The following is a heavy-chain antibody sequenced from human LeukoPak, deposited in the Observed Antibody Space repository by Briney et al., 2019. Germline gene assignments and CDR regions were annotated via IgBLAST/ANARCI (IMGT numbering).Heavy chain of an antibody. V-gene: IGHV4-59*01. J-gene: IGHJ4*02. D-gene: IGHD2-15*01. Sequence: SETLSLTCTVSVGSLSGFYWSWIRQFPGKGLEWIVFVYHSGSIGSTKSNPSLTGRVTILIDTSKNQFSLKMSSATAADTAVYYCARGDCRSGLCYSDYFDDWGQGALVTVSS. CDR1: VGSLSGFY. CDR2: VYHSGSIGST. CDR3: ARGDCRSGLCYSDYFDD.